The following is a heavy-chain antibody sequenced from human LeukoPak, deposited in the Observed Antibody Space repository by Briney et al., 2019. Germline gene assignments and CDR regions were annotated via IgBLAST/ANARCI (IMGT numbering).Heavy chain of an antibody. CDR3: ARHFAYSSSSYFDY. CDR2: VYYTGST. J-gene: IGHJ4*02. Sequence: SETLSLTCSVSGGSVGNYYWSWIRQPPGKGLEWIGYVYYTGSTNYNPSLKSRVTMFEDKSKNQFSLRLYSVTVADTAVYYCARHFAYSSSSYFDYWGQGSLVTVSS. CDR1: GGSVGNYY. V-gene: IGHV4-59*08. D-gene: IGHD6-6*01.